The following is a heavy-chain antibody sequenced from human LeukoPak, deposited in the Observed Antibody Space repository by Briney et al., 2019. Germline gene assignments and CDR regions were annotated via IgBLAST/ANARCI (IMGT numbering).Heavy chain of an antibody. Sequence: ASVKVSCKASGYTFTSYAMHWVRQAPGQRLEWMGWINAGNGNTKYSQKFQGRVTMTRDTSISTAYMELSRLRSDDTAVYYCARTTFRGDGYSYGGVPAYWGQGTLVTVSS. D-gene: IGHD5-18*01. CDR3: ARTTFRGDGYSYGGVPAY. CDR1: GYTFTSYA. J-gene: IGHJ4*02. V-gene: IGHV1-3*01. CDR2: INAGNGNT.